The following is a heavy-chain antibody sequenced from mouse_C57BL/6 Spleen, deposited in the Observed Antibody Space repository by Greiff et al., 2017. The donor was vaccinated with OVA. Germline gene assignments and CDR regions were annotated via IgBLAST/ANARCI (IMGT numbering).Heavy chain of an antibody. J-gene: IGHJ3*01. CDR1: GFNIKDDY. Sequence: VQLKQSGAELVRPGASVKLSCTASGFNIKDDYMHWVKQRPEQGLEWIGWIDPENGDTEYASKFQGKATITADTSSNTAYPQLSSLTSEDTAVYYCTTLLDRAWFADWGQGTLVTVSA. CDR2: IDPENGDT. V-gene: IGHV14-4*01. D-gene: IGHD3-1*01. CDR3: TTLLDRAWFAD.